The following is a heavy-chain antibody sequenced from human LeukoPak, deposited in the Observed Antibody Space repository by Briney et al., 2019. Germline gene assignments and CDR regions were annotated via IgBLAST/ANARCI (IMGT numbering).Heavy chain of an antibody. J-gene: IGHJ4*02. V-gene: IGHV3-30*04. Sequence: PGGSLRLSCAASGFTFRSFPIHWVRQAPGKGLEWVAFISYDGSNKYYADSAKGRFTISRDNSKNTLYLHMNSLRGEDTAVYYCARVGDYGDDYWGQGTLVTVSS. D-gene: IGHD4-17*01. CDR1: GFTFRSFP. CDR2: ISYDGSNK. CDR3: ARVGDYGDDY.